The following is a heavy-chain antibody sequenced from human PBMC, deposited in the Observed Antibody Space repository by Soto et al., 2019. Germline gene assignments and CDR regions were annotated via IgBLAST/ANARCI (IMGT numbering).Heavy chain of an antibody. V-gene: IGHV1-8*01. CDR3: ARWDYGYYARFDY. J-gene: IGHJ4*02. CDR2: MNPNSGNT. CDR1: GYTFTSHD. Sequence: QVQLVQSGAEVKKSGASVKVSCKASGYTFTSHDINWVRQATGQGLEWMGWMNPNSGNTGYAQKFQGRVTXTXNXPISTAYMELSSLRSEDTAVYYCARWDYGYYARFDYWGQGTLVTVSS. D-gene: IGHD4-17*01.